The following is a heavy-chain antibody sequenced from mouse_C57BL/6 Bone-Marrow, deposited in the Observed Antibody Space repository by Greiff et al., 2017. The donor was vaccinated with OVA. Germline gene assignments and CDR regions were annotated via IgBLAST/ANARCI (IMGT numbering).Heavy chain of an antibody. D-gene: IGHD2-4*01. J-gene: IGHJ3*01. CDR3: ARLLRPLAY. CDR1: GFSLTSYG. Sequence: VQGVESGPGLVAPSQSLSITCTVSGFSLTSYGVDWVRQSPGKGLEWLGVIWGVGSTNYNSALKSRLSISKDNSKSQVFLKMNSLQTDDTAMYYCARLLRPLAYWGQGTLVTVSA. CDR2: IWGVGST. V-gene: IGHV2-6*01.